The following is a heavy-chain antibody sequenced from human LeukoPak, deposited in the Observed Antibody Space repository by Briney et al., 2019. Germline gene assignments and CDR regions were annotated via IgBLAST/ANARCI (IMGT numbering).Heavy chain of an antibody. D-gene: IGHD6-13*01. Sequence: SVKVSCKASGGTFSSYTISWVRQAPGQGLEWMGGIIPIFDTAIYAQKFQGTVTITADKSTSTAYMELSSLRSEDTAVYYCARDTPYSSNTNDYWGQGTLVTVSS. CDR2: IIPIFDTA. CDR1: GGTFSSYT. V-gene: IGHV1-69*06. CDR3: ARDTPYSSNTNDY. J-gene: IGHJ4*02.